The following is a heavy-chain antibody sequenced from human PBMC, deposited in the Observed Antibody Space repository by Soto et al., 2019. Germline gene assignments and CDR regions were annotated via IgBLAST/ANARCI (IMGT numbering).Heavy chain of an antibody. CDR1: GYSISSGYY. D-gene: IGHD6-19*01. CDR2: IYHSGRT. Sequence: PPETLCLTWAVCGYSISSGYYLGWIRQPPSKGLEWIGSIYHSGRTYHNPSLKSRVTISVDTSKNQFSMKLSSVTAPHTAVYFCARSLYPTGWYGYYWGQGTLVTVSA. V-gene: IGHV4-38-2*01. J-gene: IGHJ4*02. CDR3: ARSLYPTGWYGYY.